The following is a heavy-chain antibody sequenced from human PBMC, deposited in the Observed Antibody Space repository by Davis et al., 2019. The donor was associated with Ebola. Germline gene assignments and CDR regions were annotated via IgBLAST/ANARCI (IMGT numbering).Heavy chain of an antibody. J-gene: IGHJ2*01. D-gene: IGHD3-22*01. Sequence: GSLRLSCTVSGGSISSYYWSWIRQPPGKGLEWIGYIYYSGSTNYNPSLKSRVTISVDTSKNQFSPKLSSVTAADTAVYYCARAAGLYYYDSSGYYSRGGYFDLWGRGTLVTVSS. CDR2: IYYSGST. CDR1: GGSISSYY. CDR3: ARAAGLYYYDSSGYYSRGGYFDL. V-gene: IGHV4-59*01.